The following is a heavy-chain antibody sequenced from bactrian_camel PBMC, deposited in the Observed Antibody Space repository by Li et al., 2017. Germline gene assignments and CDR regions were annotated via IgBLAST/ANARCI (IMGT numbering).Heavy chain of an antibody. J-gene: IGHJ4*01. V-gene: IGHV3S53*01. CDR1: GYMYRNYC. D-gene: IGHD7*01. CDR2: IGSGGST. CDR3: AGARGRRRMRWPLRENEYNY. Sequence: HVQLVESGGGSVQVGGSLRISCTVSGYMYRNYCMAWNRQAPGKEYEGVAAIGSGGSTSYPDSVKGRFTLSQDFAKNALTLQTTDLKPDDSAMYYCAGARGRRRMRWPLRENEYNYWGQGTQVTVS.